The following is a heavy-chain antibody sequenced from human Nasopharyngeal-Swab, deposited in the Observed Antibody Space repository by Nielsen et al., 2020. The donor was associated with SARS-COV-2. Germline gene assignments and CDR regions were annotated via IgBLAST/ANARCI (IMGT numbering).Heavy chain of an antibody. D-gene: IGHD5-18*01. CDR3: ARDRGRGYSYGSFHY. V-gene: IGHV4-39*07. Sequence: WIRQPPGKGLEWIGSIYYSGSTCYNPSLKSRVTISVDTSKNQFSLKLSSVPAADTAVYYCARDRGRGYSYGSFHYWGQGTLVTV. CDR2: IYYSGST. J-gene: IGHJ4*02.